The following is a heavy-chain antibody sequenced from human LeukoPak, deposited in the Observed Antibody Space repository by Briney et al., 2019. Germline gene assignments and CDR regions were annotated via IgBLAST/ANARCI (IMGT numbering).Heavy chain of an antibody. CDR2: ISYDGSNK. Sequence: PGGPLRLSCAASGFTFSSYGMHWVRQAPGKGLEWVAVISYDGSNKYYADSVKGRFTISRDNSKNTLYLQMNSLRAEDTAVYYCAKEQQLPLYYYYGMDVWGQGTTVTVSS. D-gene: IGHD6-13*01. CDR3: AKEQQLPLYYYYGMDV. V-gene: IGHV3-30*18. CDR1: GFTFSSYG. J-gene: IGHJ6*02.